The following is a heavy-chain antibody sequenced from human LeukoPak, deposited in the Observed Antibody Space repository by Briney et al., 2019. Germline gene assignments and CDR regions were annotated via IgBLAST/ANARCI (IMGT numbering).Heavy chain of an antibody. CDR3: ASNPSKHLDHDAFDI. CDR2: IYYSGST. D-gene: IGHD4-11*01. CDR1: GGSISSSSYY. J-gene: IGHJ3*02. V-gene: IGHV4-39*07. Sequence: KPSETLSLTCTVSGGSISSSSYYWGWIRQPPGKGLEWIGSIYYSGSTYYNPSLKSRVTISVDTSKNQFSLKLSSVTAADTAVYYCASNPSKHLDHDAFDIWGQGTMVTVSS.